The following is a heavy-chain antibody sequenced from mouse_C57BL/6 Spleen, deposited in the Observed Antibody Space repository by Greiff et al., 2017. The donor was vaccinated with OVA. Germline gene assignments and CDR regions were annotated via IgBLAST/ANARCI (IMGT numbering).Heavy chain of an antibody. D-gene: IGHD2-1*01. Sequence: VQLQQSGAELARPGASVKLSCKASGYTFTSYGISWVKQRTGQGLEWIGEIYPRSGNTYYNEKFKGKATLTADKSSSTAYMELRSLTSEDSAVYFCAREGNYVRFAYWGQGTLVTVSA. V-gene: IGHV1-81*01. J-gene: IGHJ3*01. CDR3: AREGNYVRFAY. CDR1: GYTFTSYG. CDR2: IYPRSGNT.